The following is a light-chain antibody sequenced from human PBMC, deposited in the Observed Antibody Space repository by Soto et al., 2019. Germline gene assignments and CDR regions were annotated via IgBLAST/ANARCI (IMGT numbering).Light chain of an antibody. CDR3: QQSYSTAIT. CDR1: QSISSY. J-gene: IGKJ5*01. CDR2: AAS. Sequence: DIHMTQSPSSLSASVVDRVTITCLASQSISSYLNWYQQKPGKAPKLLIYAASSLQSGVPSRFSGSGSGTDFTLTISSLQPEDFATYYCQQSYSTAITFGQGTRLEIK. V-gene: IGKV1-39*01.